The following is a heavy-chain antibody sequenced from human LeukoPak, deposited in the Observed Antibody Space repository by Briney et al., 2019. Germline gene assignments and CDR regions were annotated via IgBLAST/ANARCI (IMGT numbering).Heavy chain of an antibody. Sequence: SETLSLTCTVSGGSISSYYWSWIRQPPGKGLEWIGYIYYSGSTNYNPSLKSRVTISVDTSKNQFSLKLSSVTAADTAVYYCARGSRRRISYGFPFDYWGQGTLVTVSS. D-gene: IGHD5-18*01. CDR3: ARGSRRRISYGFPFDY. CDR1: GGSISSYY. J-gene: IGHJ4*02. V-gene: IGHV4-59*12. CDR2: IYYSGST.